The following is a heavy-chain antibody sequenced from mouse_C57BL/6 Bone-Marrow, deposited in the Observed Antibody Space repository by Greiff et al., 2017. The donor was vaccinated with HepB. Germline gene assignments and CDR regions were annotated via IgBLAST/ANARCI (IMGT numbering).Heavy chain of an antibody. CDR3: ARKNRSSPGAMDY. V-gene: IGHV1-64*01. CDR1: GYTFTSYW. D-gene: IGHD3-1*01. CDR2: IHPSSGST. Sequence: VQLQQPGAELVKPGASVKLSCKASGYTFTSYWMHWVKQRPGQGLEWIGMIHPSSGSTNYNEKFKSKATLTVDKSSSTAYMQLSSLTSEDSAVYYCARKNRSSPGAMDYWGQGTSVTVSS. J-gene: IGHJ4*01.